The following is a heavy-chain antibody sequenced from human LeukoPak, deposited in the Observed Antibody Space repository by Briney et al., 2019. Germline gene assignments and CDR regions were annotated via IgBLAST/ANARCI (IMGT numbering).Heavy chain of an antibody. CDR3: ARSGWQSGTDY. J-gene: IGHJ4*02. CDR2: IYYSGST. D-gene: IGHD6-19*01. CDR1: GGSISSSSYY. V-gene: IGHV4-39*01. Sequence: TSETLSLTCTVSGGSISSSSYYWGWIRQPPGKGLEWIGSIYYSGSTYYNPSLKSRVTISVDTSKNQFSLKLSSVTAADTAVYYCARSGWQSGTDYWGQGTLVTVSS.